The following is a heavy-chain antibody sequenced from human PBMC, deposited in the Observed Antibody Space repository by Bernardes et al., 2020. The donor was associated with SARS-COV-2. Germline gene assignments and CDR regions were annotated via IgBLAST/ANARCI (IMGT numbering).Heavy chain of an antibody. Sequence: VKVSCKASGYTFTGYYMHWVRQAPGQGLEWMGWINPNSGGTNYAQKFQGWVTMTRDTSISTAYMELSRLRSDDTAVYYCARDLNYGRRDAFDIWGQGTMVTVSS. CDR2: INPNSGGT. CDR3: ARDLNYGRRDAFDI. V-gene: IGHV1-2*04. J-gene: IGHJ3*02. CDR1: GYTFTGYY. D-gene: IGHD4-17*01.